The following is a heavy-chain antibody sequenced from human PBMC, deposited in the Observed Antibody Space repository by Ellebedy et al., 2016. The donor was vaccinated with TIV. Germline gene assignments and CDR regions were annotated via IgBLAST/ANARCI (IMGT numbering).Heavy chain of an antibody. CDR2: VYYSGSP. J-gene: IGHJ5*02. CDR1: GGSVSSTRYY. V-gene: IGHV4-39*07. CDR3: ARDPALPRGRFDT. Sequence: MPSETLSLTCSVSGGSVSSTRYYWAWIRQPPGKGLEYIVSVYYSGSPYYNPSLKSRVTVSVDTSKNQFSLNLSSVPAADTAVYYCARDPALPRGRFDTWGQGTLVTVSS.